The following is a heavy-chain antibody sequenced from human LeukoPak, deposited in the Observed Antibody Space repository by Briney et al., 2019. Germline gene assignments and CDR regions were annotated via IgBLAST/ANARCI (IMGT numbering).Heavy chain of an antibody. CDR1: GGSISSSSYY. J-gene: IGHJ3*02. V-gene: IGHV4-39*07. D-gene: IGHD1-26*01. CDR3: ARGPREAFDI. CDR2: IYYSGST. Sequence: PSETLSLTCTVSGGSISSSSYYWDWIRQPPGKGLEWIGSIYYSGSTYYNPSLKSRVTISVDTSKNQFSLKLSSVTAADTAVYYCARGPREAFDIWGQGTMVTVSS.